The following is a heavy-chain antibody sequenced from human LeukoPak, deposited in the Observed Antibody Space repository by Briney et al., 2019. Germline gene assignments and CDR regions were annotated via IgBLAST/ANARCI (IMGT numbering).Heavy chain of an antibody. J-gene: IGHJ4*02. CDR1: GGSISSSSYY. V-gene: IGHV4-39*01. Sequence: SETLSLTCTVSGGSISSSSYYWGWICRPPGKGLEWIGSIYYSGSTYYNPSLKSRVTISVDTSKNQFSLKLSSVTAADTAVYYCASLITMIVVWGQGTLVTVSS. CDR3: ASLITMIVV. CDR2: IYYSGST. D-gene: IGHD3-22*01.